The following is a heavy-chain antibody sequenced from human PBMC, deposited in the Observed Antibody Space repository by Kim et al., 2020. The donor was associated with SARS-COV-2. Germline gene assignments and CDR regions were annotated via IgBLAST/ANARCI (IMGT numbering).Heavy chain of an antibody. J-gene: IGHJ4*02. D-gene: IGHD6-19*01. CDR3: ARDDRGWMLDY. V-gene: IGHV6-1*01. Sequence: DYAVSVKSRITINPDTSKNQFSLQLNSVTPEDTAVYYCARDDRGWMLDYWGQGTLVTVSS.